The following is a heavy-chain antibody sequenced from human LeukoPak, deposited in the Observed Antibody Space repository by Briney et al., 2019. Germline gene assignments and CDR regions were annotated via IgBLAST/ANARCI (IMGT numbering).Heavy chain of an antibody. CDR1: GFTFRSYG. CDR3: AKASNSPGSYYYYMDV. J-gene: IGHJ6*03. Sequence: GGSLRLSCAASGFTFRSYGMHWVRQAPGKGLEGVAFIRYDGGNIYYADSVKGRFTNSRDNSKNTLYLQMNSLRPEDTAVYYCAKASNSPGSYYYYMDVWGKGTTVTVSS. D-gene: IGHD1-1*01. V-gene: IGHV3-30*02. CDR2: IRYDGGNI.